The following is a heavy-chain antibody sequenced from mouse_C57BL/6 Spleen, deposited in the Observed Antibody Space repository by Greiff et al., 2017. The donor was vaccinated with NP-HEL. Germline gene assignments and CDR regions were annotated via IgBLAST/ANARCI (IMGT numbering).Heavy chain of an antibody. V-gene: IGHV1-54*01. J-gene: IGHJ4*01. Sequence: QVQLQQSGAELVRPGTSVKVSCKASGYAFTNYLIEWVKQRPGQGLEWIGVINPGSGGTNYNEKFKGKATLTADKSSSTAYMQLSSLTSEDSAVYCCARVQTGTYAMDYWGQGTSVTVSS. CDR3: ARVQTGTYAMDY. D-gene: IGHD4-1*01. CDR1: GYAFTNYL. CDR2: INPGSGGT.